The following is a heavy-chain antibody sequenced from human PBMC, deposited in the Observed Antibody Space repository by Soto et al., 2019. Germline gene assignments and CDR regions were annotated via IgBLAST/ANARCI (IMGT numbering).Heavy chain of an antibody. V-gene: IGHV3-23*04. Sequence: EVQLVESGGGLVQPGGSLRLSCAASGFTFRSYAMSWVRQAPGKGLEWVSSISGSGGSAFYVDSVKGRFTISGDNSKNTLQLQMNSLRADDTAIYYCAKDTAVSGTFVVAFDSWGQGSLVTVSS. J-gene: IGHJ4*02. CDR1: GFTFRSYA. CDR2: ISGSGGSA. D-gene: IGHD6-19*01. CDR3: AKDTAVSGTFVVAFDS.